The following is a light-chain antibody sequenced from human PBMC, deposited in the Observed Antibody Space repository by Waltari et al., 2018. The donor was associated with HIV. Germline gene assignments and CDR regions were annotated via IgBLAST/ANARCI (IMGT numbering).Light chain of an antibody. J-gene: IGLJ3*02. Sequence: SYDLTQTPSVSVSPGQTARINCSRGALPKKYSSWYRQKAGQAANLLIYKDIERPSGIPERISGAGSGTGVTLTITDVQAEDEGDYCCQSTDHDGTWVFGGGTKLTVL. V-gene: IGLV3-25*03. CDR2: KDI. CDR1: ALPKKY. CDR3: QSTDHDGTWV.